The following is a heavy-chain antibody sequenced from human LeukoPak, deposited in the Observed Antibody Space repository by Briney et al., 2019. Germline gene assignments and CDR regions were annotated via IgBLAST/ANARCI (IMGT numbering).Heavy chain of an antibody. D-gene: IGHD3-22*01. Sequence: ASVKVSCKASGYTSTGYYMHWVRQAPGQGLEWMGCINPNSGGTNYAQKFQGRVTMTRDTSISTAYMELSRLRSDDTAIYYCARVSESSGPPFDYWGQGTLVTVSS. CDR3: ARVSESSGPPFDY. CDR2: INPNSGGT. V-gene: IGHV1-2*02. CDR1: GYTSTGYY. J-gene: IGHJ4*02.